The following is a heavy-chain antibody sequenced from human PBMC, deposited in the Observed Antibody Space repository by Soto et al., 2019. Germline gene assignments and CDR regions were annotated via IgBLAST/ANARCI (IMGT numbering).Heavy chain of an antibody. CDR2: ISYGGGTT. V-gene: IGHV3-23*01. J-gene: IGHJ4*02. CDR3: AKNPGYYYDSTGYHFDY. Sequence: PGGSLRLSCAASEFTFSNYAMSWVRQAPGKGLEWVSAISYGGGTTYYADTVKGRFTISRDNSKNTLYMKMNSLRAEYTAVYYCAKNPGYYYDSTGYHFDYWGQGTLVTVSS. CDR1: EFTFSNYA. D-gene: IGHD3-22*01.